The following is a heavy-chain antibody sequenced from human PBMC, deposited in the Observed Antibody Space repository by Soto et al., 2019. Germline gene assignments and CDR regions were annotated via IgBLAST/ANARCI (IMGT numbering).Heavy chain of an antibody. V-gene: IGHV4-30-4*01. CDR3: ARGPSGDKVDS. J-gene: IGHJ4*02. CDR1: GGSISTVDYW. Sequence: QVQLQESGPGLVKPSQTLSLTCTVSGGSISTVDYWWSWIRQSPDMGLEWIGHIYDGGRTYNNPCLESRVTMSVATSKSQLSLTLSSVRAADSAVYYCARGPSGDKVDSWGQGTLVTVSS. D-gene: IGHD7-27*01. CDR2: IYDGGRT.